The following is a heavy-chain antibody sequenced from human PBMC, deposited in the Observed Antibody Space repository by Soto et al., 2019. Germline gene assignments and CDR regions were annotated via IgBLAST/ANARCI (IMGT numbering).Heavy chain of an antibody. CDR2: INSDGSTT. J-gene: IGHJ4*02. V-gene: IGHV3-74*01. CDR3: ASARFLESNVVY. Sequence: EVQLVESGGGLVQPGGSLRLSCAASGFTFSSYWMHWVRQAPGKGLVWVSRINSDGSTTSYVDSVKGRLTIPRDNAKNTLYLQMNSLRAEDTAVYYCASARFLESNVVYWGQGTLVTVSS. D-gene: IGHD3-3*01. CDR1: GFTFSSYW.